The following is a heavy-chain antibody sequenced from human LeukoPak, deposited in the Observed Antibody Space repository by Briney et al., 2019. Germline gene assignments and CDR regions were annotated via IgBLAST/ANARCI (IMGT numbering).Heavy chain of an antibody. Sequence: ASVKVSCKASGYTFTSYVISWVRQAPGQGVEWMGWISAYNGNTNYAQKLQGRVTMTTDTSTRTAYVELRSLRSDDTAVYYCARDLVVVLPAAAYGPHFDYWGQGTLVTVSS. J-gene: IGHJ4*02. CDR3: ARDLVVVLPAAAYGPHFDY. CDR2: ISAYNGNT. D-gene: IGHD2-2*01. V-gene: IGHV1-18*01. CDR1: GYTFTSYV.